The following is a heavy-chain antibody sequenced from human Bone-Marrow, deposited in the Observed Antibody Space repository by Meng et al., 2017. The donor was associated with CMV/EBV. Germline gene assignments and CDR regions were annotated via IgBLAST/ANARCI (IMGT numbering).Heavy chain of an antibody. CDR2: INPSGGST. Sequence: ASVKVSCKASGYTFTSYYMHWVRQAPGQGLEWMGIINPSGGSTSYAQKFQGRVTMTRDTSTSTAYMELRSLRSDDTAVYYCARDPGAYYDFWSGWDYWGQGTLVTVSS. J-gene: IGHJ4*02. CDR3: ARDPGAYYDFWSGWDY. V-gene: IGHV1-46*01. D-gene: IGHD3-3*01. CDR1: GYTFTSYY.